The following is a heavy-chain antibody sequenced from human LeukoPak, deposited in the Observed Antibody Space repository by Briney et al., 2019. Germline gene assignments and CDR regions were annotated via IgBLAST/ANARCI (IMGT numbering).Heavy chain of an antibody. J-gene: IGHJ5*02. Sequence: KASQTLSLTCTVSGGSISSGSYFWSWIRQPAGRGLEWIGRIYTSGSTNYNPSLKSRLTISVDTSKNQFSLKLSSVIAADTAVYYCARAIDYVRDSSSWFDPWGQGTLVTVSS. CDR1: GGSISSGSYF. CDR3: ARAIDYVRDSSSWFDP. V-gene: IGHV4-61*02. CDR2: IYTSGST. D-gene: IGHD6-13*01.